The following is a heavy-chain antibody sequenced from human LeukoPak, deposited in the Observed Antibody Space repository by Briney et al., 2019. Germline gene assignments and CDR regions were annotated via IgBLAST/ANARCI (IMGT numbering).Heavy chain of an antibody. V-gene: IGHV4-34*01. CDR1: GGSFSGYH. D-gene: IGHD3-22*01. J-gene: IGHJ4*02. Sequence: SETLSLTCAVYGGSFSGYHWSWIRQPPGKGLEWIGEINHSGSTNYNPSLKSRVTISVDTSKNQFSLKLSSVTAADTAVYYCARIRLSPASYDSSGGFGYWGQGTLVTVSS. CDR3: ARIRLSPASYDSSGGFGY. CDR2: INHSGST.